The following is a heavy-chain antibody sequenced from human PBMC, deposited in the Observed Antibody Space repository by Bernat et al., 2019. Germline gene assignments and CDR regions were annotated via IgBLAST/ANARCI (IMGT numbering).Heavy chain of an antibody. V-gene: IGHV4-4*02. CDR3: AREGYMRKYYGSESSHDAFDI. D-gene: IGHD3-10*01. CDR2: IYHSGST. J-gene: IGHJ3*02. CDR1: GGSISSSNW. Sequence: QVQLQESGPGLVKPSGTLSLTCAVSGGSISSSNWWSWVRQPPGKGLEWIGEIYHSGSTNYNPSLKSRVTISVDKSKNQFSLKLSSVTAADTAVYYCAREGYMRKYYGSESSHDAFDIWGQGTMVTVSS.